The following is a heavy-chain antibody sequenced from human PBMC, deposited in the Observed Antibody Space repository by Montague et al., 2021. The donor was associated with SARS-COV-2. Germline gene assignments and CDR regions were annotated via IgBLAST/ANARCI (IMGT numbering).Heavy chain of an antibody. CDR1: RGSFHIFS. Sequence: SETLSLTCAVYRGSFHIFSWGWIRQSPGKGLEWIGEIDHNGNTKYNPSLESRVTISVDTSKNQFSLNLTSVTAADTAMYYCARGTRVVGITPGFRYWGQGTQVAVPS. CDR2: IDHNGNT. D-gene: IGHD3-22*01. J-gene: IGHJ4*02. CDR3: ARGTRVVGITPGFRY. V-gene: IGHV4-34*01.